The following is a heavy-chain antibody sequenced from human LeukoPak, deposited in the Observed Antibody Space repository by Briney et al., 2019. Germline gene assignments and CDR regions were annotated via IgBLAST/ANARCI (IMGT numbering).Heavy chain of an antibody. CDR3: ARDGVVRGVIIY. Sequence: GASVKVSCKASGYAFTGYYIHWVRQAPGQGLEWMGWIKPSSGGTKFAQKFQGRVTMTRDTSISTVYMELSRLTSDDTAVYYCARDGVVRGVIIYWGQGTLVTVSS. J-gene: IGHJ4*02. V-gene: IGHV1-2*02. D-gene: IGHD3-10*01. CDR1: GYAFTGYY. CDR2: IKPSSGGT.